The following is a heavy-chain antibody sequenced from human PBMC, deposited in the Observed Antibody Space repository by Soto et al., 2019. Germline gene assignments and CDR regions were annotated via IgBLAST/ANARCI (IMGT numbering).Heavy chain of an antibody. J-gene: IGHJ4*02. CDR2: IYYSGST. CDR3: AIRYGASFDY. CDR1: GASISSYY. Sequence: PSETLYLTCPVSGASISSYYWSWIRQPPGKGLEWIGYIYYSGSTNYNPSLKSRVTISVDTSKNQFFLKLSSVTAADTAVYYCAIRYGASFDYWGQGTLVTVSS. V-gene: IGHV4-59*01. D-gene: IGHD4-17*01.